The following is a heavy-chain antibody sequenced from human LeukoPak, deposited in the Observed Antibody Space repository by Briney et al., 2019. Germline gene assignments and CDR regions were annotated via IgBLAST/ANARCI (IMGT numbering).Heavy chain of an antibody. CDR2: INPNSGGT. J-gene: IGHJ3*02. V-gene: IGHV1-2*02. Sequence: GASVKVSCKASGYTFTGYYMHWVRQAPGQGLEWMGWINPNSGGTNYAQKFQGRVTMTRDTSISTAYMELSRLRSGDTAVYYCARAYYYDSSGYYYYRRPAFDIWGQGTMVTVSS. CDR3: ARAYYYDSSGYYYYRRPAFDI. CDR1: GYTFTGYY. D-gene: IGHD3-22*01.